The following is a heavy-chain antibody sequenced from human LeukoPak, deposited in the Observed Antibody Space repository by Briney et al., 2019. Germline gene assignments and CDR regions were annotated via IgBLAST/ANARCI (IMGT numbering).Heavy chain of an antibody. CDR3: AKGPTLRNGFDI. CDR2: IWYDGSNK. J-gene: IGHJ3*02. Sequence: GGSLRLSCAASGFTFSSYGMHWVRQAPGMGLEWVAVIWYDGSNKYYADSVKGRFTISRDNSKNTLYLQMNSLRAEDTAVYYCAKGPTLRNGFDIWGQGTMVTVSS. CDR1: GFTFSSYG. V-gene: IGHV3-33*06.